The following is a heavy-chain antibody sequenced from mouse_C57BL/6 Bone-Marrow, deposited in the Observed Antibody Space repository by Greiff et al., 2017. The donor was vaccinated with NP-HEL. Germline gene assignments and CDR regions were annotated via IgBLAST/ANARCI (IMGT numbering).Heavy chain of an antibody. CDR3: ARVYYGSLAY. D-gene: IGHD1-1*01. V-gene: IGHV5-4*01. J-gene: IGHJ3*01. CDR2: ISDGGSYT. CDR1: GFTFSSYA. Sequence: VQLKESGGGLVKPGGSLKLSCAASGFTFSSYAMSWVRQTPEKRLEWVATISDGGSYTYYPDNAKNNLYLQMSHLKSEDTAMYYCARVYYGSLAYWGQGTLVTVSA.